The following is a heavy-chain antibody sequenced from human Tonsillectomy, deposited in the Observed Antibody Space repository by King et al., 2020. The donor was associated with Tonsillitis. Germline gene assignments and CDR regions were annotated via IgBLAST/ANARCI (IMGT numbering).Heavy chain of an antibody. V-gene: IGHV4-34*01. CDR3: AREPGIAAAGDWFDP. CDR2: INHSGST. J-gene: IGHJ5*02. Sequence: VQLQQWGAGLLKPSETLSLTCAVYGGSFSGYYWSWIRQPPGKGLEWIGEINHSGSTNYNPSHKSRVTISVDTSKNQFSLKLSSVTAADTAVYYWAREPGIAAAGDWFDPWGQGTLVTVSS. D-gene: IGHD6-13*01. CDR1: GGSFSGYY.